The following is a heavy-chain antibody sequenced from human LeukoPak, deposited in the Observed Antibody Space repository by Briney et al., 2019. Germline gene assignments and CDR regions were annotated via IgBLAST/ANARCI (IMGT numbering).Heavy chain of an antibody. Sequence: PGGSLRLSCAASGFTFSSNYMSWVRQAPGKGLEWVSVIYSGGSTYYSDSVKGRFTISRDNSKNTLYLQMNSLRAEDTAVYYCARGYSSYYYGSGSYYGSYNWFDPRGQGTLVTVSS. D-gene: IGHD3-10*01. V-gene: IGHV3-53*01. CDR2: IYSGGST. J-gene: IGHJ5*02. CDR3: ARGYSSYYYGSGSYYGSYNWFDP. CDR1: GFTFSSNY.